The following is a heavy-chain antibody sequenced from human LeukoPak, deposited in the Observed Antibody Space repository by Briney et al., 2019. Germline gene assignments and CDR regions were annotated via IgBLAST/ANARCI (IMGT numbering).Heavy chain of an antibody. V-gene: IGHV3-21*01. CDR1: GFTFSSYS. J-gene: IGHJ4*02. Sequence: GGSLRLSCAASGFTFSSYSMNWVRQAPGKGLEWVSSISSSSSYIYYADSVKGRFTISRDNAKNSLYLQMNSLRAEDTAVYYCARAGNYYDSSGYSFDYWGQGTLVTVSS. CDR2: ISSSSSYI. CDR3: ARAGNYYDSSGYSFDY. D-gene: IGHD3-22*01.